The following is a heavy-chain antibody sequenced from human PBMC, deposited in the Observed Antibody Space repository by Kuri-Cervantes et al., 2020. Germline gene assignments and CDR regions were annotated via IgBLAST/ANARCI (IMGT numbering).Heavy chain of an antibody. J-gene: IGHJ4*02. CDR1: GFTFSDYY. CDR2: ISSSGSTI. V-gene: IGHV3-11*01. Sequence: GESLKISCAASGFTFSDYYMSWIRQAPGKGLEWVSYISSSGSTIYYADSVKGRFTISRDNAKNSLYLQMNSLRAEDTAVYYCAREEVVTATAYWGQGTLVTVSS. D-gene: IGHD2-21*02. CDR3: AREEVVTATAY.